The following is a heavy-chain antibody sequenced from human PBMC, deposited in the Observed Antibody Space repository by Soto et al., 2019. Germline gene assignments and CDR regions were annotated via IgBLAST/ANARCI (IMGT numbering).Heavy chain of an antibody. D-gene: IGHD3-22*01. J-gene: IGHJ4*02. CDR3: AKEWVRYYYDSSGPNFDY. CDR1: GFTFSSYV. Sequence: GGSLRLSCAASGFTFSSYVMSWVRQAPGKGLEWVSTIIVSGGSTYYADSVKGRFTISRDNSKNTLYLQMNSLRAEDTAVYYCAKEWVRYYYDSSGPNFDYWGQGTLVTVSS. V-gene: IGHV3-23*01. CDR2: IIVSGGST.